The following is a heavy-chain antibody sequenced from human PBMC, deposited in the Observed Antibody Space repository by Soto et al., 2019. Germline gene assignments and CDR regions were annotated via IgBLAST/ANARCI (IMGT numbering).Heavy chain of an antibody. D-gene: IGHD3-22*01. CDR3: AQYRGHYYYSSGYYYVY. J-gene: IGHJ4*02. CDR1: GFTFSSYA. Sequence: EVQLLESGGGLVQPGGSLRLSCAASGFTFSSYAMSWVRQAPGQWLEWVSAIGGSGIGTDYADSVRGRFTISRDNSKNTLYLKMNSLRAEYPAVYYCAQYRGHYYYSSGYYYVYWGKGTLVTVSS. V-gene: IGHV3-23*01. CDR2: IGGSGIGT.